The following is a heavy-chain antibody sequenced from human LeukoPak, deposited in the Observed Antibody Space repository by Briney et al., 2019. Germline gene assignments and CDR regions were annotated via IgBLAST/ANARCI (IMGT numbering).Heavy chain of an antibody. CDR2: INPSGGST. CDR3: ARNKDSTMVRGVIPAY. V-gene: IGHV1-46*01. Sequence: ASVKVSCKASGYTFTSYYMHWVRQAPGQGLEWMGIINPSGGSTSYAQKFQGRVTMTRDTSTSTVYMELSSLRSEDTAVYYCARNKDSTMVRGVIPAYWGQGTLVTVSS. J-gene: IGHJ4*02. CDR1: GYTFTSYY. D-gene: IGHD3-10*01.